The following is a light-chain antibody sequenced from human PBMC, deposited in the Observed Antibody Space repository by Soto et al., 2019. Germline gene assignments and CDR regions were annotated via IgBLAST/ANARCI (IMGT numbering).Light chain of an antibody. Sequence: DIVMTQSPDSLAVSLGERATINCKSSQSILYSSNNKNYLAWYQQKPGHPPKQLIYWASTRESGVPDRFSGSESGTDFTLTISSLQAEDVAVYYCQQYYDTPTTFGQGTKVEIK. V-gene: IGKV4-1*01. CDR2: WAS. CDR1: QSILYSSNNKNY. J-gene: IGKJ1*01. CDR3: QQYYDTPTT.